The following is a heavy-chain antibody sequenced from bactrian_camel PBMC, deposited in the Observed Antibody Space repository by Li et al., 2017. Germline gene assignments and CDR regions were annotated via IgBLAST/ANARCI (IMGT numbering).Heavy chain of an antibody. CDR2: INSGGGT. D-gene: IGHD4*01. J-gene: IGHJ4*01. CDR3: ATPSYYGGYECNC. CDR1: GFTFSRYS. V-gene: IGHV3S40*01. Sequence: QLVESGGGSVQAGGSLRLSCAASGFTFSRYSVNWVRQAPGKGLEWVSSINSGGGTYYADSVKGRFTISRDNAKNTVYLQMNGLKSEDTALYYCATPSYYGGYECNCWGQGTQVTVS.